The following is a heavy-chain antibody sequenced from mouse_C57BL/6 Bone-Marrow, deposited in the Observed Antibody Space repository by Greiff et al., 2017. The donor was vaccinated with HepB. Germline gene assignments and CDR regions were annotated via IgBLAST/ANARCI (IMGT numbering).Heavy chain of an antibody. J-gene: IGHJ4*01. Sequence: QVQLKQPGAELVRPGSSVKLSCKASGYTFTSYWMHWVKQRPIQGLEWIGNIDPSDSETHYNQKFKDKATLTVDKSSSTAYMQLSSLTSEDSAVYYCAREGAYGNLMDYWGQGTSVTVSS. CDR2: IDPSDSET. D-gene: IGHD2-1*01. CDR3: AREGAYGNLMDY. CDR1: GYTFTSYW. V-gene: IGHV1-52*01.